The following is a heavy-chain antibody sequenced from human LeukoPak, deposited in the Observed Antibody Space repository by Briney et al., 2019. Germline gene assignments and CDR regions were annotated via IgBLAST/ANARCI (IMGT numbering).Heavy chain of an antibody. CDR3: AELGITMIGGV. CDR2: IYSGGST. CDR1: GFIVSYNY. Sequence: GGSLRLSCAASGFIVSYNYMSWVRQAPGKGLEWVSVIYSGGSTYYADSVKGRFTISRDKSKNMLYLQMNSLRAEDTAVYYCAELGITMIGGVWGKGTTVTISS. D-gene: IGHD3-10*02. J-gene: IGHJ6*04. V-gene: IGHV3-53*01.